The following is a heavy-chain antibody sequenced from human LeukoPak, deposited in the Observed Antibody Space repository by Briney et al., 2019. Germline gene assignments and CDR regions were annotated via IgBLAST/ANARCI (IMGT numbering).Heavy chain of an antibody. CDR1: GFTFSDYT. CDR3: ARYVWYYDL. V-gene: IGHV3-48*01. J-gene: IGHJ2*01. CDR2: ISESGSTK. Sequence: GGSLRLSCAASGFTFSDYTMNWVRQAPGKGLEWVSYISESGSTKYYTDSVQGRFTVSRDNAKNLLYLQMNSLRAEDTAVYYCARYVWYYDLWGRGTLVTVSS. D-gene: IGHD1-1*01.